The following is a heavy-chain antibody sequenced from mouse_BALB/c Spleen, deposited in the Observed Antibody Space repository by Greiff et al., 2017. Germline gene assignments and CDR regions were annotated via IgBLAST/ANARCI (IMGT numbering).Heavy chain of an antibody. CDR2: ISYSGST. V-gene: IGHV3-2*02. J-gene: IGHJ2*01. D-gene: IGHD1-1*01. CDR1: GYSITSDYA. Sequence: EVQLQESGPGLVKPSQSLSLTCTVTGYSITSDYAWNWIRQFPGNKLEWMGYISYSGSTSYNPSLKSRISITRDTSKNQFFLQLNSVTTEDTATYYCARGYYYGSSHFDYWGQGTTLTVSS. CDR3: ARGYYYGSSHFDY.